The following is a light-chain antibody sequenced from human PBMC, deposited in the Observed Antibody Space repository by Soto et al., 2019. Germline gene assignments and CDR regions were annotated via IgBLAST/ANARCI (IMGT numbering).Light chain of an antibody. J-gene: IGLJ2*01. CDR3: SSYSSSSTGV. Sequence: QSVLTQPASVSGSPGQSITISCTGTSSEVGGYNYVSWYQQHPGKAPKLMIYDVSNRPSGVSNRFSGSKSGNTASLTISGLQAEGEADYYCSSYSSSSTGVFGGGSKVTVL. V-gene: IGLV2-14*01. CDR1: SSEVGGYNY. CDR2: DVS.